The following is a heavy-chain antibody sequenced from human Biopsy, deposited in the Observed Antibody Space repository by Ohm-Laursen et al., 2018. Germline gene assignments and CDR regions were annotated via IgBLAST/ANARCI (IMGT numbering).Heavy chain of an antibody. J-gene: IGHJ4*02. Sequence: TLSLTCTVSGDSISSSNFYWAWIRQPPGQGLEYIGYIYDRGSTANYNPSLESRVTMSVDMPKNQFSLKLSSVTAADTAIYYCARGMRSSGWPYFDSWGQGTLVTVSS. CDR1: GDSISSSNFY. CDR2: IYDRGS. CDR3: ARGMRSSGWPYFDS. V-gene: IGHV4-61*05. D-gene: IGHD6-19*01.